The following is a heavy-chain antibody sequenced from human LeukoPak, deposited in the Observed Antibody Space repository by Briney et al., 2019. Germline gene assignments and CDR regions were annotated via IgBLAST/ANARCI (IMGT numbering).Heavy chain of an antibody. V-gene: IGHV4-34*01. CDR3: ARARVGSTYYSFYYLDV. CDR2: IHHTGST. CDR1: GGPFSDHY. Sequence: PSETLSLTCAVYGGPFSDHYWSWIRQPPGKGLEWIGEIHHTGSTNYNASLNSRVTKSVDTSKNQFSLSLASVTAADTAVYYCARARVGSTYYSFYYLDVWGKGTTVTVSS. D-gene: IGHD1-26*01. J-gene: IGHJ6*03.